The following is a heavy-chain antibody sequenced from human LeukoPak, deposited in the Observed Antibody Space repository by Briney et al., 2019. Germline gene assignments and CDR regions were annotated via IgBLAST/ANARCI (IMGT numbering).Heavy chain of an antibody. Sequence: ASVKVSCKAFGYTFTNYGISWVRQAPGQGLEWMGWISAYNGNTNYAQKLQGRVTMTTDTSTSTAYMELRSLRSDDTAVYYCARDRRDYYDSSGYYSFFLFWGQGTLVTVSS. J-gene: IGHJ4*02. CDR1: GYTFTNYG. CDR2: ISAYNGNT. D-gene: IGHD3-22*01. V-gene: IGHV1-18*01. CDR3: ARDRRDYYDSSGYYSFFLF.